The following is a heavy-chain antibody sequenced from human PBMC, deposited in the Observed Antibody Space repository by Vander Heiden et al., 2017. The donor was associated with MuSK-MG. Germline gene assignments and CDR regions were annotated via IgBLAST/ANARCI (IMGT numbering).Heavy chain of an antibody. D-gene: IGHD3-10*01. Sequence: EVQLLESGGGLVQPGGSLRLSCAASGFTFSSYAMSWVRQAPGKGLEWVSAISGSGGSTYYADSVKGRFTISRDNSKNTLYLQMNSLRAEDTAVYYCAKGVRTMVRGVSTDAFDIWGQGTMVTVSS. CDR1: GFTFSSYA. CDR3: AKGVRTMVRGVSTDAFDI. J-gene: IGHJ3*02. V-gene: IGHV3-23*01. CDR2: ISGSGGST.